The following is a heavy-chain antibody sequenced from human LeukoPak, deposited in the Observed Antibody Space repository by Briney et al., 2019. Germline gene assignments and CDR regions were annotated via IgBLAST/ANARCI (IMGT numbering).Heavy chain of an antibody. CDR3: AREKGGHTALDY. V-gene: IGHV1-2*02. CDR2: IDPNSGGT. J-gene: IGHJ4*02. D-gene: IGHD5-18*01. Sequence: ASVKVSCKASGYTFTGYYMHWVRHAPGQGLEWMGWIDPNSGGTNYAQKFQGRVTMTRDTSISTAYMELSRLRSDDTAVYYCAREKGGHTALDYWGQGTLVTVSS. CDR1: GYTFTGYY.